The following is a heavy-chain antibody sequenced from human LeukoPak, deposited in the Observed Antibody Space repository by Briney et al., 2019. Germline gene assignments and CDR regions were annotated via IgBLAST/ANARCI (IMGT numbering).Heavy chain of an antibody. D-gene: IGHD1-26*01. CDR1: GFTFSSYA. Sequence: PGRSLRLSCAASGFTFSSYAMHWVRQAPGKGLEWVAVISYDGSNKYYADSVKGRFTISRDNSKNTLYLQMNSLRAEDAAVYYCARDRILLSMGATTYWGQGTLVTVSS. V-gene: IGHV3-30-3*01. CDR2: ISYDGSNK. J-gene: IGHJ4*02. CDR3: ARDRILLSMGATTY.